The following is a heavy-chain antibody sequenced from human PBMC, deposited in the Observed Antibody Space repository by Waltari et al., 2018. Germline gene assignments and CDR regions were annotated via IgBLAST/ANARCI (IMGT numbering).Heavy chain of an antibody. Sequence: QITLKESGPTLVKPTQTLTLTCTFSGFSLSTRGVGVAWIRQPPGKALECLAVTYWDDDNRYNPSLKTRLTITKDTSRNQVVLRMTNMDPVDTATYFCAREGSHYDSEGLRYYFDNWGQGTLVTVSS. CDR3: AREGSHYDSEGLRYYFDN. V-gene: IGHV2-5*02. J-gene: IGHJ4*02. D-gene: IGHD3-22*01. CDR1: GFSLSTRGVG. CDR2: TYWDDDN.